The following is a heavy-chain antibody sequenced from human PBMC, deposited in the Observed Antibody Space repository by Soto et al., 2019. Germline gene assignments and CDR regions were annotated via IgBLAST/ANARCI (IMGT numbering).Heavy chain of an antibody. CDR3: ARGGTTRYCSSTSRYVGDDAFDI. Sequence: PGGSLRLSCAASGFTVSSYEMNWVRQAPGKGLEWVPYISSSGSTIYYADSVKGRFTISRDNAKNSLYLQMNSLRAEDTAVYYCARGGTTRYCSSTSRYVGDDAFDIWGQGTMVTVSS. CDR2: ISSSGSTI. D-gene: IGHD2-2*01. J-gene: IGHJ3*02. V-gene: IGHV3-48*03. CDR1: GFTVSSYE.